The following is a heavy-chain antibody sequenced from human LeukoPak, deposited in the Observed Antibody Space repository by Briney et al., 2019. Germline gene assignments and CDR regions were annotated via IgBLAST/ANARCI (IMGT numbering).Heavy chain of an antibody. Sequence: SETLSLTCAVYGGSFSGYYWSWIRQPPGKGLEWIGEINHSGSTNYNPSLKSRVTISVDTSKNQFSLKLISVTAADTAVYYCASPRRGELYSLGYWGQGTLVTVSS. CDR3: ASPRRGELYSLGY. J-gene: IGHJ4*02. V-gene: IGHV4-34*01. CDR1: GGSFSGYY. D-gene: IGHD3-16*01. CDR2: INHSGST.